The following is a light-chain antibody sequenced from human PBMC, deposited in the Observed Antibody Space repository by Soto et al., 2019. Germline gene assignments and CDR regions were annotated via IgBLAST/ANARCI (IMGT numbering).Light chain of an antibody. V-gene: IGKV1-39*01. J-gene: IGKJ2*01. CDR1: QRITTY. CDR3: QQTYNTPYT. Sequence: IHMTQSPSSLSASVGDRVTITCRASQRITTYLNWYQQKPGEAPKLLISTSGTLQRGVPSRFTGSGSGTDFTLTITGLQRADFATYFCQQTYNTPYTFCQGTKLEIK. CDR2: TSG.